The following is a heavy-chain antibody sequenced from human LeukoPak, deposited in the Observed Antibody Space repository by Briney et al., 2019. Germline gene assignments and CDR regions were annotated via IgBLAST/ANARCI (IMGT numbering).Heavy chain of an antibody. CDR2: VSGSGGTT. D-gene: IGHD3-22*01. V-gene: IGHV3-23*01. CDR1: GFTFSGHW. CDR3: AKSDYYDSSGHPSSFEY. J-gene: IGHJ4*02. Sequence: GGSLRLSCAASGFTFSGHWMSWVRQAPGRALEWVSAVSGSGGTTFYADSVKGRFTISRDNSKNTLYLQMNSLRAEDTAVYYCAKSDYYDSSGHPSSFEYWGQGTLVTVSS.